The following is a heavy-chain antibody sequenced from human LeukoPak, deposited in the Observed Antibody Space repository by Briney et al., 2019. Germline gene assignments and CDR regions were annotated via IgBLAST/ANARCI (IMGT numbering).Heavy chain of an antibody. V-gene: IGHV1-2*02. D-gene: IGHD2-15*01. CDR2: INPNSGGT. CDR3: ARAQTYCSGVTCYSDS. Sequence: ASVKVSCKASGYTFTGYYIHWLRQAPGQGLEWMGWINPNSGGTKYAQKFQGRVTMTRDTSISTAYMELSRLISDDTAVYYCARAQTYCSGVTCYSDSWGQGTLVTVSS. J-gene: IGHJ4*02. CDR1: GYTFTGYY.